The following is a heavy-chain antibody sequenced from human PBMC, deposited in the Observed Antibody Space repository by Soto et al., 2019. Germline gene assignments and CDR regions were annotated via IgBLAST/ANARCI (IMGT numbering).Heavy chain of an antibody. CDR3: AKGRGSGWAWYFDN. Sequence: GGSLRLSSAASGFTFKESAMNWVRQAPGKGLEWVASISDTGASTWYAESVRGRLSISRDNSKNTLYLQMNRLRGEDTAVYYCAKGRGSGWAWYFDNWGQGTLVTVSS. V-gene: IGHV3-23*01. CDR2: ISDTGAST. J-gene: IGHJ4*02. D-gene: IGHD6-19*01. CDR1: GFTFKESA.